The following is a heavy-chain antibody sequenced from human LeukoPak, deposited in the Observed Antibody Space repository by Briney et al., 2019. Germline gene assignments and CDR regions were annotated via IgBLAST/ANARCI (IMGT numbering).Heavy chain of an antibody. CDR3: ATGVGPTHPHYYYSYMDV. V-gene: IGHV1-24*01. CDR2: FDREEGKT. D-gene: IGHD1-26*01. J-gene: IGHJ6*03. CDR1: GYTLSELS. Sequence: ASVKVSCKVSGYTLSELSMHWVRQAPGKGLEWMGSFDREEGKTIDAQKFQGRVTMTEDTSTDTAYMELSSLRSEDTAVYYCATGVGPTHPHYYYSYMDVWGKGTTVIVSS.